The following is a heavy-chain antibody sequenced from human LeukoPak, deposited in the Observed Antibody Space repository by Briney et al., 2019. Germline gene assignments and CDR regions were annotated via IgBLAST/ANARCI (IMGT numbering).Heavy chain of an antibody. CDR3: ARHIPPPADFWSGYLDH. Sequence: KPSETLSLTCTVSGGSISSNNYYWGWIRQPPGKGLEWIGSIYYSGSTYYSPSLKSGVTISVDTSKNQFSLKVSSVTAADTSVYYCARHIPPPADFWSGYLDHWGQGSLVTVSS. CDR1: GGSISSNNYY. CDR2: IYYSGST. V-gene: IGHV4-39*01. J-gene: IGHJ4*02. D-gene: IGHD3-3*01.